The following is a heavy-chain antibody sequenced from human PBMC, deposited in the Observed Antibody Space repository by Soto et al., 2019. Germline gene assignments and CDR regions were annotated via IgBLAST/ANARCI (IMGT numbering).Heavy chain of an antibody. CDR1: GSTVSSNY. D-gene: IGHD3-10*01. CDR2: IYSGGAT. V-gene: IGHV3-66*04. CDR3: ARRYGSGFDY. J-gene: IGHJ4*02. Sequence: GGSLRLSCEASGSTVSSNYMSWVRQAPGKGLEWVSVIYSGGATYYADSVKGRFTISRDNSKNTLYLQMNSLRAEDTAVYYCARRYGSGFDYWGQGTLVTVSS.